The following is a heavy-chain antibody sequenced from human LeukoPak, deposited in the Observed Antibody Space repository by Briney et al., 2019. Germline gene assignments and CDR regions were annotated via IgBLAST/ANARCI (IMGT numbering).Heavy chain of an antibody. CDR3: VRGGGTAHFDY. J-gene: IGHJ4*02. Sequence: GASVNVSCKASGYTFTSYNIHWVRQAPGQGLEWMGWINPPNGGTNYAQKFQGRVTMTRDTSISTAYMELGSLTSDDTAVYFCVRGGGTAHFDYWGQGTLVTVSS. V-gene: IGHV1-2*02. D-gene: IGHD1-26*01. CDR2: INPPNGGT. CDR1: GYTFTSYN.